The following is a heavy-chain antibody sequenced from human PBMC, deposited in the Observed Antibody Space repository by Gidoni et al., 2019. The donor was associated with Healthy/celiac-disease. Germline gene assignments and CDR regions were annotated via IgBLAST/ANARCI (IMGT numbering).Heavy chain of an antibody. Sequence: QVQLQESGPGLVKPSQTLSLTCTVSGGSISSGSYYWSWIRQPAGKGLEWIGRIYTSGSTNYNPSLKSRVTMSVDTSKNQFSLKLSSVTAADTAVYYCARTYGSGRGNFFDYWGQGTLVTVSS. J-gene: IGHJ4*02. D-gene: IGHD3-10*01. CDR2: IYTSGST. CDR3: ARTYGSGRGNFFDY. CDR1: GGSISSGSYY. V-gene: IGHV4-61*02.